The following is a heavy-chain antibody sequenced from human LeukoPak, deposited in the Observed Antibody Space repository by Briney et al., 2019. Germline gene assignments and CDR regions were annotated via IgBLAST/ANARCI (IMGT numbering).Heavy chain of an antibody. V-gene: IGHV3-73*01. J-gene: IGHJ6*02. Sequence: PGGSLTLSCAPAGFTFTGSAVQWVRQASGKGLEWVGRIRSKDNSYATAYDASVNGRFTISRDDSKNTANLQMNSLKTEDAAVYYCTRLPYSYGLFYGMDVWGQGTTVTVSS. CDR1: GFTFTGSA. CDR2: IRSKDNSYAT. CDR3: TRLPYSYGLFYGMDV. D-gene: IGHD5-18*01.